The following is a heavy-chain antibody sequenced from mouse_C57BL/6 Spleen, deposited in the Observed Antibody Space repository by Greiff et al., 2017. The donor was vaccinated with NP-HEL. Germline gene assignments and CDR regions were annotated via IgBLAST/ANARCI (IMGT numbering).Heavy chain of an antibody. Sequence: QVQLQQPGAELVRPGSSVKLSCKASGYTFTSYWMHWVKQRPIQGLEWIGNIDPSDSETHYNQKFKDKATLTVDKSSSTAYMQLSSLTSEDSAVYYCARRSNYEAMDHWGQGTSVTVSS. CDR3: ARRSNYEAMDH. D-gene: IGHD2-5*01. CDR2: IDPSDSET. V-gene: IGHV1-52*01. J-gene: IGHJ4*01. CDR1: GYTFTSYW.